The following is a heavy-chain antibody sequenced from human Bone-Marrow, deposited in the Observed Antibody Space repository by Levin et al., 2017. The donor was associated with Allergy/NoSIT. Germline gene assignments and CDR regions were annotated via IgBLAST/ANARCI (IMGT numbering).Heavy chain of an antibody. V-gene: IGHV3-11*01. CDR3: ARDIVGATRAYYYYYGMDV. CDR2: ISSSGSTI. Sequence: SCAASGFTFSDYYMSWIRQAPGKGLEWVSYISSSGSTIYYADSVKGRFTISRDNAKNSLYLQMNSLRAEDKAVYYCARDIVGATRAYYYYYGMDVWGQGTTVTVSS. CDR1: GFTFSDYY. J-gene: IGHJ6*02. D-gene: IGHD1-26*01.